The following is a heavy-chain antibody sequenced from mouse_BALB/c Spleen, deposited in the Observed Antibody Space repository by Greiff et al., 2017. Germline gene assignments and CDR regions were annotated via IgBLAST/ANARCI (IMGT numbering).Heavy chain of an antibody. D-gene: IGHD2-14*01. V-gene: IGHV5-12-1*01. CDR2: ISSGGGST. CDR3: ARHYRYFDY. CDR1: GFAFSSYD. J-gene: IGHJ2*01. Sequence: EVKVVESGGGLVKPGGSLKLSCAASGFAFSSYDMSWVRQTPEKRLEWVAYISSGGGSTYYPDTVKGRFTISRDNAKNTLYLQMSSLKSEDTAMYYCARHYRYFDYWGQGTTLTVSS.